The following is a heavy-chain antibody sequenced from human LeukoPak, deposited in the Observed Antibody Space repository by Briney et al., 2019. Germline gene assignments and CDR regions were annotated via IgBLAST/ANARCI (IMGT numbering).Heavy chain of an antibody. D-gene: IGHD3-16*01. CDR2: IYDSGST. CDR1: GGSIRSSYYY. CDR3: ARRGYYYYYGMDV. J-gene: IGHJ6*02. Sequence: SETLSLTCTVSGGSIRSSYYYWGWIRQPPGKGLEWIGSIYDSGSTYYNPSLKSRVTISVDTSKNQFSLKLSSVTAADTAVYYCARRGYYYYYGMDVWGQGTTVTVSS. V-gene: IGHV4-39*01.